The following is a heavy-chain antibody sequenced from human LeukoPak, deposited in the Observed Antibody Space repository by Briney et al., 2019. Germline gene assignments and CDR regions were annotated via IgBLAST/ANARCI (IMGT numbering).Heavy chain of an antibody. CDR3: ARGNYDSSGTAPGY. Sequence: GASVKVSCKASGYIFTSYGINWVRQAPGQGLEWMGWISAYNANTNYAQKLQGRVTMTTDTSTSTAYMELRSLRSDDTAVYYCARGNYDSSGTAPGYWGQGTLVTVSS. J-gene: IGHJ4*02. D-gene: IGHD3-22*01. V-gene: IGHV1-18*01. CDR2: ISAYNANT. CDR1: GYIFTSYG.